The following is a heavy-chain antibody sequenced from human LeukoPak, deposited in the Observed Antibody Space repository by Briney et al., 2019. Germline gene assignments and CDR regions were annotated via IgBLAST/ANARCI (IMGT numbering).Heavy chain of an antibody. V-gene: IGHV3-49*04. CDR1: GFTFGDYA. Sequence: PGGSLRLSCTGSGFTFGDYAMNWVRQAPGKGLXXXXFIRSRNYGWTTEYAASVKGRFTISRDDSRGIAYLQMNSLKTEDTAVYYCTRVIVATKDYWGQGTLVTVSS. D-gene: IGHD5-12*01. J-gene: IGHJ4*02. CDR2: IRSRNYGWTT. CDR3: TRVIVATKDY.